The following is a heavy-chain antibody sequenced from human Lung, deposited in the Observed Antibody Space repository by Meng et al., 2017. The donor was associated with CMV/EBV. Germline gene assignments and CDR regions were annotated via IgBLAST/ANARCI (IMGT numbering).Heavy chain of an antibody. J-gene: IGHJ4*02. CDR1: GYTFTGYY. V-gene: IGHV1-2*02. CDR3: ARVGERAMVYYFDY. CDR2: INPNSGGT. D-gene: IGHD5-18*01. Sequence: ASXXVSXKASGYTFTGYYMHWVRQAPGQGLEWMGWINPNSGGTNYAQKFQGRVTMTRDTSISTAYMELSRLRSDDTAVYYCARVGERAMVYYFDYWGQGTLVT.